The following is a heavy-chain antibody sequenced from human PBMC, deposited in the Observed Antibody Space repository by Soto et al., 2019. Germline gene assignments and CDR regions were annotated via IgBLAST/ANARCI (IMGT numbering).Heavy chain of an antibody. CDR2: TIPVFNTA. J-gene: IGHJ3*02. D-gene: IGHD3-10*01. CDR3: ARGVYGSGNYYTGPSAFDI. V-gene: IGHV1-69*06. CDR1: GGTLSDHG. Sequence: QVQLEQSGAEVKKPGSSVKISCKASGGTLSDHGVSWLRQAPGQGLEWVGGTIPVFNTAKYAPKFQGRVTIAADKSTNIASMELRSLRSDDTAFYYCARGVYGSGNYYTGPSAFDIWGQGTLVIVSS.